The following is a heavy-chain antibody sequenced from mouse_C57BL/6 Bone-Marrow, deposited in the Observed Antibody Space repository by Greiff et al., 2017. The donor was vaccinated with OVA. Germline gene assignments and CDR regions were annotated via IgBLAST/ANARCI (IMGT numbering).Heavy chain of an antibody. Sequence: EVKLVESGGGLVQPGGSMKLSCAASGFTFSDAWMDWVRQSPEKGLEWVAEIRNKANNHATYYAESVKGRFTISRDDSKSSVYLQMNSLRAEDTGIYYCTTPHGSSYGFAYWGQGTLVTVSA. D-gene: IGHD1-1*01. V-gene: IGHV6-6*01. CDR2: IRNKANNHAT. J-gene: IGHJ3*01. CDR3: TTPHGSSYGFAY. CDR1: GFTFSDAW.